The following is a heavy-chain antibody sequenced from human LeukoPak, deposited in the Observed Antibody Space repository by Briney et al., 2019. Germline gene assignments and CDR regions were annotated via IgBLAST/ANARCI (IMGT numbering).Heavy chain of an antibody. CDR3: AAYNDYGDYR. V-gene: IGHV3-64*01. CDR1: GFTFSSYA. D-gene: IGHD4-17*01. J-gene: IGHJ5*02. CDR2: ISSNGGST. Sequence: GGSLRLSCAASGFTFSSYAMHWVRQAPRKGLEYVSAISSNGGSTYYANSVKGRFTISRDNSKNTLYLQMGSLRAEDMAVYYCAAYNDYGDYRWGQGTLVTVSS.